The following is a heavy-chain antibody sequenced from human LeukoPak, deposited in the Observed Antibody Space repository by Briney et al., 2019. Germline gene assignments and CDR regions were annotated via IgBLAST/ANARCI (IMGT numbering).Heavy chain of an antibody. CDR1: GFTFTSYG. CDR2: ISYDGGYQ. Sequence: GGSLRLSCAASGFTFTSYGKHWVRQAPGKGLEWVTYISYDGGYQYYADSVKGRFTISRDNSKNTLYLQMNSLRAEDTAVYYCAKRKQWLVQKYYFDYWGQGTLVTVSS. D-gene: IGHD6-19*01. J-gene: IGHJ4*02. V-gene: IGHV3-30*18. CDR3: AKRKQWLVQKYYFDY.